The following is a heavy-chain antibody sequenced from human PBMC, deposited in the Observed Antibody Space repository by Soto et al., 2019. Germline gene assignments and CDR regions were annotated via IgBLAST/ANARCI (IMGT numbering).Heavy chain of an antibody. CDR3: ARDGGVYDYSPFDY. CDR2: IIPIFGTA. CDR1: GGTFSSYA. Sequence: QVQLVQSGAEVKKPGSSVKVSCKASGGTFSSYAISWVRQAPGQGLEWMGGIIPIFGTANYAQKFQGRVTITADESTSTAYIELSSLRSADTAVYYCARDGGVYDYSPFDYWGQGTLVTVSS. J-gene: IGHJ4*02. D-gene: IGHD4-4*01. V-gene: IGHV1-69*12.